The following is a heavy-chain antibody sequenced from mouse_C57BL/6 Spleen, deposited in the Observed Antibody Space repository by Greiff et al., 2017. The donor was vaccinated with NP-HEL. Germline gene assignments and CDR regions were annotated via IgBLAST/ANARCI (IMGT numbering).Heavy chain of an antibody. CDR3: ARASITTVVAKYFDV. J-gene: IGHJ1*03. CDR2: ISDGGSYT. CDR1: GFTFSSYA. D-gene: IGHD1-1*01. V-gene: IGHV5-4*01. Sequence: EVQRVESGGGLVKPGGSLKLSCAASGFTFSSYAMSWVRQTPEKRLEWVATISDGGSYTYYPDNVKGRFTISRDNAKNNLYLQMSHLKSEDTAMYYCARASITTVVAKYFDVWGTGTTVTVSS.